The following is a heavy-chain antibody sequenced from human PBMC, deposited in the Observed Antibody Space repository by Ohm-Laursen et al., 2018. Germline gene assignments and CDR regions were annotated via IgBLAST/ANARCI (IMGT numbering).Heavy chain of an antibody. CDR3: ARVPYYYDSSGYHYGYFDY. CDR1: GGSISSYY. D-gene: IGHD3-22*01. J-gene: IGHJ4*02. V-gene: IGHV4-59*01. Sequence: SETLSLTCTVSGGSISSYYWSWIRQPPGKGLEWIGYIYYSGSTNYNPSLKSRVTISVDTSKNQFSLKLSSVTAADTAVYYCARVPYYYDSSGYHYGYFDYWGQGTLVTVSS. CDR2: IYYSGST.